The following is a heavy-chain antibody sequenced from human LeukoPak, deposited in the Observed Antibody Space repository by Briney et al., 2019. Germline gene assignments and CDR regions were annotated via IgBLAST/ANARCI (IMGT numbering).Heavy chain of an antibody. Sequence: ASVKVSCKASGYTFTGDYMHWVRQAPGQGLEWMGWINPNSGGTNYAQKFQGRVTMTRDTSISTAYMELSRLRSDDTAVYYCARGLWFGELDFDYWGQGTLVTVSS. CDR3: ARGLWFGELDFDY. D-gene: IGHD3-10*01. CDR2: INPNSGGT. V-gene: IGHV1-2*02. J-gene: IGHJ4*02. CDR1: GYTFTGDY.